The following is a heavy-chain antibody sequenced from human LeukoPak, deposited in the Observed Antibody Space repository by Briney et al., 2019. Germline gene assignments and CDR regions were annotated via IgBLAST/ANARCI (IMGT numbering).Heavy chain of an antibody. V-gene: IGHV3-7*05. CDR2: IKQDGSEK. Sequence: TGRSLRHSCAASGFTFTSCVMHWVRQAPGKGLEWVANIKQDGSEKYYVDSVKGRFTISRDNAKNSLYLQMNSLRAEDTAVYYCARDLDYNFDYWGQGTLVTVSS. CDR1: GFTFTSCV. D-gene: IGHD4-11*01. J-gene: IGHJ4*02. CDR3: ARDLDYNFDY.